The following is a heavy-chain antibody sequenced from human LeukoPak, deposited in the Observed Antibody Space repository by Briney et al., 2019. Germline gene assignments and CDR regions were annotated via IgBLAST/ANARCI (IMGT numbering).Heavy chain of an antibody. CDR3: TREGYGMDV. D-gene: IGHD2-15*01. V-gene: IGHV3-53*01. CDR1: GFTVGSNY. Sequence: GGSLRLSCVASGFTVGSNYMSWVRQAPGKGLEWASVIHSGGSTYYAESVKGRFIISRDNSKNTLYLQMNSLRAEDTAVYYCTREGYGMDVWGQGTTVTVSS. CDR2: IHSGGST. J-gene: IGHJ6*02.